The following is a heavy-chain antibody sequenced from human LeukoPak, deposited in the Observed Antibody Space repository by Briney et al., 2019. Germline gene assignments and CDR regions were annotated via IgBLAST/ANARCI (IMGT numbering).Heavy chain of an antibody. CDR1: GFTFSSYG. Sequence: GRSLRLSCAASGFTFSSYGIHWVRQAPGKGLEWVAVVWYDGSEKYYADSVKGRFTISRDNSKNTLYLQMNSLRAEDTAIYYCARDRGAPDYYFDQWGQGTLVTVSS. J-gene: IGHJ4*02. CDR3: ARDRGAPDYYFDQ. V-gene: IGHV3-33*01. CDR2: VWYDGSEK. D-gene: IGHD1-26*01.